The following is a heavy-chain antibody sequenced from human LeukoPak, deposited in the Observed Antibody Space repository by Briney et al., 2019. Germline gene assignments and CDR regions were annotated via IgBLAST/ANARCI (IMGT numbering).Heavy chain of an antibody. D-gene: IGHD6-13*01. CDR3: ARRGPYIAAAGVRAFDI. CDR1: GGSISSSSYY. V-gene: IGHV4-39*01. J-gene: IGHJ3*02. Sequence: PSETLSLTCTVSGGSISSSSYYWGWIRQPPGKGLEWIGSIYYSGSTYYNPSLKSRVTISVDTSKNQFSLKLSSVTAADTAVYYCARRGPYIAAAGVRAFDIWDQGTMVTVSS. CDR2: IYYSGST.